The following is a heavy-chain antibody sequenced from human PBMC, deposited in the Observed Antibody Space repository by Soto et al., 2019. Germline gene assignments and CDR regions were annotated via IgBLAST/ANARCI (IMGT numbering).Heavy chain of an antibody. J-gene: IGHJ6*02. V-gene: IGHV1-69*12. CDR3: ARVPYGAVRNYSGMDV. CDR2: IIPIFGTA. Sequence: QVQLVQSGAEVKKPGSSVMVSCKASGGTFSSYAISWVRQAPGQGLEWMGGIIPIFGTATYAQKFQGRVTITADESTSTAYMELSSLSSEDTAVYSCARVPYGAVRNYSGMDVWGQGTTVTVSS. D-gene: IGHD4-17*01. CDR1: GGTFSSYA.